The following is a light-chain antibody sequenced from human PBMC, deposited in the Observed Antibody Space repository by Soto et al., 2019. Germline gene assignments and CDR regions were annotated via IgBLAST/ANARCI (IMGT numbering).Light chain of an antibody. CDR3: QQTRSYPST. V-gene: IGKV1-9*01. CDR1: QGIITY. Sequence: TQLTQSPSSLSASVGDSVTITCRASQGIITYLAWYQQKPGKAPNLLIYGSSTLQSGVPLRFSGSGSGTDFTLTINSLQAEDFATYYCQQTRSYPSTFGGGTKVDIK. CDR2: GSS. J-gene: IGKJ4*01.